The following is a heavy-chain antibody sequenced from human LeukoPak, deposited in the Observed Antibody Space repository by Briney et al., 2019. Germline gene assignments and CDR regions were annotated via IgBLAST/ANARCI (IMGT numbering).Heavy chain of an antibody. J-gene: IGHJ5*02. Sequence: KASETLSLTCAVSGGPLSGGFTWSWIRQPLGKGLEWIAFIYHTSSTYYIPSLKSRVTISIDTSKNQDSLNLTSVNTADTAMYFCARGDYGGLGAWGQGILVTVSS. V-gene: IGHV4-30-2*01. CDR1: GGPLSGGFT. CDR2: IYHTSST. D-gene: IGHD4-23*01. CDR3: ARGDYGGLGA.